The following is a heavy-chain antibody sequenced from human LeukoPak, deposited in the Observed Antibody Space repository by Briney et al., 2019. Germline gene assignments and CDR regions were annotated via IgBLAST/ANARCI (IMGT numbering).Heavy chain of an antibody. CDR3: ARVSVRGVNVENWFDP. D-gene: IGHD3-10*01. CDR1: GGSISTYC. V-gene: IGHV4-59*01. Sequence: SETLSLTCTVSGGSISTYCWHWIRQPPGKGLEWIGYIYYSGSTSHNPSLKSRVTISVDTSKNQFSLRLTSVTAADTAVYYCARVSVRGVNVENWFDPWGQGTLVTVSS. CDR2: IYYSGST. J-gene: IGHJ5*02.